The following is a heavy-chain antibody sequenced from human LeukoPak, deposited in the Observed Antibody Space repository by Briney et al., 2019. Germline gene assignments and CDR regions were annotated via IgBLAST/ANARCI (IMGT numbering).Heavy chain of an antibody. Sequence: GAPVKVSCKASGYTFTGYYMHWVRQAPGQGLEWMGWIDPNSGGTHFAQNFQGRVTMTRDTSISTAYMELSSLRSDDTAVYYCARGQYDFWSGLGYWGQGTLVTVSS. V-gene: IGHV1-2*02. CDR1: GYTFTGYY. D-gene: IGHD3-3*01. J-gene: IGHJ4*02. CDR2: IDPNSGGT. CDR3: ARGQYDFWSGLGY.